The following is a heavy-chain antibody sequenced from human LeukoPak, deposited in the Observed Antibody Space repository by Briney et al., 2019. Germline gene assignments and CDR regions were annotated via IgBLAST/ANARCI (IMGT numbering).Heavy chain of an antibody. CDR3: AREWYAFDI. CDR1: GFTFSNYW. J-gene: IGHJ3*02. Sequence: GGSLRLSCAASGFTFSNYWISWVRQAPGKGPEWVSSISSSSSYIYYADSVKGRFTISRDNAKNSLYLQMNSLRAEDTAVYYCAREWYAFDIWGQGTMVTVSS. D-gene: IGHD2-15*01. CDR2: ISSSSSYI. V-gene: IGHV3-21*01.